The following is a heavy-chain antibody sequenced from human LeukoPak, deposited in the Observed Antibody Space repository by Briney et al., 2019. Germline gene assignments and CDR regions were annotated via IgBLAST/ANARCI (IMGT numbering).Heavy chain of an antibody. Sequence: LPGGSLRLSCAASGFTFDDYGMSWVRQAPGKGLEWVSGINWNVGSTGYADSVKGRFTISRDNAKNSLYLQMNSLRAEDTALYYCAREIRRYYYDSSGYYQLDYWGQGTLVTVSS. CDR1: GFTFDDYG. J-gene: IGHJ4*02. CDR3: AREIRRYYYDSSGYYQLDY. D-gene: IGHD3-22*01. CDR2: INWNVGST. V-gene: IGHV3-20*04.